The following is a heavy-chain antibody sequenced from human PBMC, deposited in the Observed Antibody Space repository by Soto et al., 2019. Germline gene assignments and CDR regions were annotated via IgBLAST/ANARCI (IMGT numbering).Heavy chain of an antibody. CDR2: INPSGGRT. D-gene: IGHD5-12*01. V-gene: IGHV1-46*01. J-gene: IGHJ6*03. Sequence: ASVKVSCKAPGYAFTTYYMHWVRQAPGQGLEWLGIINPSGGRTTYAQNFQGRVTMTRDTSTRTVYMELSSLRSDDTAVYYCARESGGATATLDYYYFYMDVWGKGTTVTVSS. CDR1: GYAFTTYY. CDR3: ARESGGATATLDYYYFYMDV.